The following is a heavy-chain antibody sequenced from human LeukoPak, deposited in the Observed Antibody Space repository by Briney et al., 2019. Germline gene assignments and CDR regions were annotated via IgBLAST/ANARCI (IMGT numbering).Heavy chain of an antibody. CDR3: ATTWPNMTSFCGPIVNPAA. Sequence: AGGSLRLSCVASGLDFSNYAMSWVRQAPGKGLELVSVISRSGSRTNNADSVQGRFTVSRDNSKTTLYLQMESLIAEDTAVYYCATTWPNMTSFCGPIVNPAAWGHGTTVTVSS. V-gene: IGHV3-23*01. J-gene: IGHJ6*02. CDR2: ISRSGSRT. CDR1: GLDFSNYA. D-gene: IGHD3-16*02.